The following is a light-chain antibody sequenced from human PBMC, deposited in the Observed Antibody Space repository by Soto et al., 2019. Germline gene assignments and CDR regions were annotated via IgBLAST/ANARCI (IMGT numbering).Light chain of an antibody. CDR2: AAS. Sequence: DIQMTQSPSSLSASVGDRVTITCRASQSISSYLHWYQHKPGKAPRLLIYAASSLQSGVPSRFSGSGSGTDFTLTISSLRPVDFATYFCQQSYSTPDTFGQGTKLEIK. CDR3: QQSYSTPDT. V-gene: IGKV1-39*01. CDR1: QSISSY. J-gene: IGKJ2*01.